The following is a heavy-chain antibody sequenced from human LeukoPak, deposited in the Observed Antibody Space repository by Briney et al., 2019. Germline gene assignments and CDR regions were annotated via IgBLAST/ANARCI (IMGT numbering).Heavy chain of an antibody. Sequence: GGSLRLSCAASGFTFTSYTMNWVREAPGKGLEWVSHMGPGTSTVGYADSIKGRFTISRDNAKNSGDLQMSSLRVDDSAGYYCVRDKDWGFDSWGQGTLVTVSS. CDR3: VRDKDWGFDS. CDR2: MGPGTSTV. CDR1: GFTFTSYT. V-gene: IGHV3-48*01. D-gene: IGHD7-27*01. J-gene: IGHJ4*02.